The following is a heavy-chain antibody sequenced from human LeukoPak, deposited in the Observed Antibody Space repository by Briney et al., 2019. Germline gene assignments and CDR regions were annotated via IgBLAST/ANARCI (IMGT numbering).Heavy chain of an antibody. V-gene: IGHV3-30*02. J-gene: IGHJ3*02. CDR2: IRYDGGNK. D-gene: IGHD3-10*01. Sequence: PGGSLRLSCAASGITFSTYAMHWVRQAPGKGLEWAAFIRYDGGNKYYADSVKGRFTISRDNSKNTLYLQMNSLRPEDTAVYYCATEGSEDAFDIWGQGTMVTVSS. CDR3: ATEGSEDAFDI. CDR1: GITFSTYA.